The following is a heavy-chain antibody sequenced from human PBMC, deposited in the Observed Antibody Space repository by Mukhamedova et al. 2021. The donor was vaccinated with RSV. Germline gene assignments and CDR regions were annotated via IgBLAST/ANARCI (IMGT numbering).Heavy chain of an antibody. CDR2: ISWNSGTI. V-gene: IGHV3-9*01. CDR3: VKGGPFRSTWSPFSY. D-gene: IGHD6-13*01. Sequence: HWVRQAPGKGLEWVSGISWNSGTIDYADSVKGRFTISRDNAKNSLYLQMNSLRAEDTALYYCVKGGPFRSTWSPFSYWGQGTL. J-gene: IGHJ4*02.